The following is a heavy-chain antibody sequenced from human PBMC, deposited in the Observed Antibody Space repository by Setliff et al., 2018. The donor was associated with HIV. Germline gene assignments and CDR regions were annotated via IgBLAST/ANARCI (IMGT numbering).Heavy chain of an antibody. V-gene: IGHV3-15*01. CDR1: GLTFYNAW. CDR2: IKIKTDGGTT. CDR3: TTSWITDGYTFGPRKYYFDY. Sequence: GSLRLSCAASGLTFYNAWMSWVRQAPGKGLEWVGRIKIKTDGGTTDYAAPVKGRFTISRDDSKNTLYLQMNSLKTEDTAVYYCTTSWITDGYTFGPRKYYFDYWGQGTLVTVSS. J-gene: IGHJ4*02. D-gene: IGHD5-18*01.